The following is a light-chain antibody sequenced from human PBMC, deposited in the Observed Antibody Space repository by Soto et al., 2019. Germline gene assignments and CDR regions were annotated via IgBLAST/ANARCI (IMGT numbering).Light chain of an antibody. J-gene: IGKJ5*01. CDR1: QSVSGN. Sequence: EIVMTQSPATLSVSPGESATLSCRASQSVSGNLAWYQQKPGQAPRLLIYGGSTRATGIPARFSGSGSGTEFTLTISSLQSEDFAVYYCQQYNNWLITFGQGTRLEIK. CDR3: QQYNNWLIT. CDR2: GGS. V-gene: IGKV3-15*01.